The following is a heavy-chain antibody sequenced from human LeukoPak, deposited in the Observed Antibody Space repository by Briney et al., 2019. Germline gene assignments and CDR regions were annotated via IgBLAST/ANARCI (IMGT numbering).Heavy chain of an antibody. CDR1: GGSISSSNYY. J-gene: IGHJ6*03. Sequence: KASETLSLTCTVSGGSISSSNYYWGWIRQPPGTGLEWIGSIYYSGYTDYNPSLKSRVTIFVDTTKNQFSLKLSSVTAADTAVYYCARQLRAAARYVLYYYYMDVWGKGTTVTISS. D-gene: IGHD6-13*01. V-gene: IGHV4-39*01. CDR3: ARQLRAAARYVLYYYYMDV. CDR2: IYYSGYT.